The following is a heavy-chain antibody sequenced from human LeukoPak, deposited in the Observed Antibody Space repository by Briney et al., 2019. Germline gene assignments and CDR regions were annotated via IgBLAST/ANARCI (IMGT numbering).Heavy chain of an antibody. D-gene: IGHD4/OR15-4a*01. CDR1: GYTFTSYG. V-gene: IGHV1-18*01. Sequence: ASVKVSCKASGYTFTSYGISWVRQAPGQGLEWMGWISAYNGNRNYAQNLQGRVTMTTDTSTSTAYMELRSLRSDDTAVYYCARGSNDYGAPGWFDPWGQGTLVTVSS. CDR2: ISAYNGNR. J-gene: IGHJ5*02. CDR3: ARGSNDYGAPGWFDP.